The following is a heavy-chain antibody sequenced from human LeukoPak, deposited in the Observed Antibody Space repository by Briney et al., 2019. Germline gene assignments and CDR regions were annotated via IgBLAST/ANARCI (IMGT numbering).Heavy chain of an antibody. D-gene: IGHD1-26*01. CDR1: GFTFSSYA. CDR2: ISGSGGST. CDR3: AKDCSGSYYTY. J-gene: IGHJ4*02. V-gene: IGHV3-23*01. Sequence: GGSLRLSCAASGFTFSSYAMSWVRQAPGKGLEWVSAISGSGGSTYYADSVRGRFTISRDNSKNTLYLQMNSLRAEDTAVYYCAKDCSGSYYTYWGQGTLVTVSS.